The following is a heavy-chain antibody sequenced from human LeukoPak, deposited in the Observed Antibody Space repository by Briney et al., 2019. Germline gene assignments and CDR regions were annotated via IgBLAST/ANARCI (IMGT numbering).Heavy chain of an antibody. CDR2: IKSKTDGGTT. V-gene: IGHV3-15*01. CDR1: GFISRMYA. J-gene: IGHJ4*02. Sequence: PGGSLRLSCAVSGFISRMYAMSWVRQAPGKGLEWVGRIKSKTDGGTTDYAAPVKGRFTISRDDSKNTLYLQMNSLKTEDTAVYYCSTDLDYWGQGTLVTVSS. CDR3: STDLDY.